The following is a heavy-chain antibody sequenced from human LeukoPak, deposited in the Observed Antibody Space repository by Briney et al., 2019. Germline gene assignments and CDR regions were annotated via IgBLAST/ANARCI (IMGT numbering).Heavy chain of an antibody. D-gene: IGHD6-13*01. CDR3: VRDCRGSSTWYSCFDY. V-gene: IGHV3-33*01. CDR1: GFTLSNYG. Sequence: PGGSLRLSCAASGFTLSNYGMHWVRQAPGKGLEWVAVIWYDGSNKYYADSVKGRFTFSRDNSKNTLYLQMNSLKAEDTAVYYCVRDCRGSSTWYSCFDYWGQGTPVTVSS. J-gene: IGHJ4*02. CDR2: IWYDGSNK.